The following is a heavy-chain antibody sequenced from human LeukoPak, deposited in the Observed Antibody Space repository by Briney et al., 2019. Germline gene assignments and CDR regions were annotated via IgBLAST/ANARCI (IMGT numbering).Heavy chain of an antibody. CDR3: ARRRPVGSGRTNWFDP. Sequence: PSETLSLTCAVSGGSISSGGYSWSWIRQPPGKGLEWIGYIYHSGSTYYNPSLKSRVTISVDTSKNQFSLKLSSVTAADTAVYYCARRRPVGSGRTNWFDPWGQGTLVTVSS. D-gene: IGHD3-10*01. J-gene: IGHJ5*02. CDR1: GGSISSGGYS. CDR2: IYHSGST. V-gene: IGHV4-30-2*01.